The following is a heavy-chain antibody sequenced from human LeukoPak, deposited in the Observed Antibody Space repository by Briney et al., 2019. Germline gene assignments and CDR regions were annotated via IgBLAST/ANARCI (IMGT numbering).Heavy chain of an antibody. CDR3: ARRLTQYDCFDP. V-gene: IGHV6-1*01. D-gene: IGHD2-2*01. Sequence: SQTLSHTCAISGDSVSSNSVTWNWIRQSPSRGLEWLGRTYYRSTWYNDYAVSVRGRITVNPDTSKNQFSLHLNSETPEDTAVYYCARRLTQYDCFDPWGQGILVTVSS. J-gene: IGHJ5*02. CDR2: TYYRSTWYN. CDR1: GDSVSSNSVT.